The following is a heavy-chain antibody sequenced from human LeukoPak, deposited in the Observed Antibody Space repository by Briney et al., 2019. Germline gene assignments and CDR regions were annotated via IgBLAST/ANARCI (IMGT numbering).Heavy chain of an antibody. D-gene: IGHD3-10*01. Sequence: GGSLRLSCAASGFTFSSYSMNWVRQAPGKGLEWVSSISSSSYTYYADSVKGRFTISRDNAKNSLYLQMNSLRAEDTAVYYCARVGLGSRFDYWGQGTLVTVSS. J-gene: IGHJ4*02. V-gene: IGHV3-21*01. CDR3: ARVGLGSRFDY. CDR2: ISSSSYT. CDR1: GFTFSSYS.